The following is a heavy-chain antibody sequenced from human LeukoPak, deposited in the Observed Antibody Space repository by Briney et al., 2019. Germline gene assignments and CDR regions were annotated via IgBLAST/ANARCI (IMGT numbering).Heavy chain of an antibody. V-gene: IGHV3-48*02. CDR1: GFTFSSYS. Sequence: PGGSLRLSCAASGFTFSSYSMTWVRQAPGKGLEWVSYISSSSSTIYYADSVKGRFTISRDNAKNSLYLQMNSLRDEDTAVYYCARGPLFYGDYVLYYYYGMDVWGQGTTVTVSS. CDR2: ISSSSSTI. J-gene: IGHJ6*02. D-gene: IGHD4-17*01. CDR3: ARGPLFYGDYVLYYYYGMDV.